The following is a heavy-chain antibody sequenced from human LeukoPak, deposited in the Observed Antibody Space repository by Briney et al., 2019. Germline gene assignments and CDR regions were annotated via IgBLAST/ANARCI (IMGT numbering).Heavy chain of an antibody. J-gene: IGHJ6*02. D-gene: IGHD5-12*01. CDR1: GLTVSNYA. CDR3: AKGGGYDSDYYYYGMDV. CDR2: ISGSGGST. V-gene: IGHV3-23*01. Sequence: GGSLRLSCAASGLTVSNYAMSWVRQAPGKGLEWVSAISGSGGSTYYADSVKGRFTMSRDNSKNTLYLQLNSLRAEDTAVYYCAKGGGYDSDYYYYGMDVWGQGTTVTVSS.